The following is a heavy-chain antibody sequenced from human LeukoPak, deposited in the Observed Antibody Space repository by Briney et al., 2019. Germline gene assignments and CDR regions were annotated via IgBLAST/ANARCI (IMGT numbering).Heavy chain of an antibody. CDR2: ISGFNGNA. J-gene: IGHJ4*02. Sequence: GSVKVSCMASGYCFTNCGISWVRQAPGQGLEWMGWISGFNGNANFAPKLQDRVTLTTDASTSTANMELRSLRSDDTAVYYCARDERSAAASSANYLDSWGQGTLVTVSS. D-gene: IGHD6-25*01. CDR1: GYCFTNCG. V-gene: IGHV1-18*01. CDR3: ARDERSAAASSANYLDS.